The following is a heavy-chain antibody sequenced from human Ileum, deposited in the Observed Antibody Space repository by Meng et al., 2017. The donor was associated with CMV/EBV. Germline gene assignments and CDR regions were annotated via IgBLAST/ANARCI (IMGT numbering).Heavy chain of an antibody. J-gene: IGHJ4*02. CDR3: ARARLGYDFDY. CDR1: GVAFSDYW. Sequence: VRLVESGGGLVQPGGPLRLSCAGSGVAFSDYWIFWVRQAPGKGLVWVSRINSDGSGGTTYYADSVKGRFTISRDNSKNTLYLQMNSLRDEDTAVYYCARARLGYDFDYWGQGTLVTVSS. V-gene: IGHV3-74*01. D-gene: IGHD5-12*01. CDR2: INSDGSGGTT.